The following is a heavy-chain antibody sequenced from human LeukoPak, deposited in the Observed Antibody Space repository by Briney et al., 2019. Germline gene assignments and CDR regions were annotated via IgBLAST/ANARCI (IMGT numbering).Heavy chain of an antibody. D-gene: IGHD2-15*01. CDR3: ARNVTDCSSGSCYKMDY. CDR1: GFTFDDSG. Sequence: GGSLRLSCAASGFTFDDSGMSWVRQAPGKGLEWVAGIYWNGGSTGYADSVNGRFTISRDNAKNSLYLQMNSLRVEDTALYYCARNVTDCSSGSCYKMDYWGQGTLVTVSS. J-gene: IGHJ4*02. V-gene: IGHV3-20*04. CDR2: IYWNGGST.